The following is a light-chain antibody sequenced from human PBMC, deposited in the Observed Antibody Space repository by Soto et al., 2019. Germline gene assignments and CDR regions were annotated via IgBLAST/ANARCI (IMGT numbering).Light chain of an antibody. CDR2: DVS. CDR3: QQSYSTPYT. CDR1: QSISRW. V-gene: IGKV1-5*01. Sequence: DIQMTQSPSTLSASVGDRVTISCRANQSISRWLAWYQQKPGKAPQLLMFDVSRRETGIPSRFSGSGSGTEFTLTISGLQPDDFATYYCQQSYSTPYTFGQGTKVDIK. J-gene: IGKJ2*01.